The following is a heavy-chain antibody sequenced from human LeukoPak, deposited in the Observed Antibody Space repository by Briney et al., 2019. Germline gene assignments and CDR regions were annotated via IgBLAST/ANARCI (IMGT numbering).Heavy chain of an antibody. Sequence: GGSLRLSCAASGFSFSSYRMNWDRQAPGKGLEWVSSVSNSGDYIHYADSVKGRFTISRDNSKNSLYLQMNSLRAEDTAVYYCARALIGYYFDYWGQGTLVTVSS. V-gene: IGHV3-21*06. CDR1: GFSFSSYR. D-gene: IGHD2-8*01. CDR2: VSNSGDYI. CDR3: ARALIGYYFDY. J-gene: IGHJ4*02.